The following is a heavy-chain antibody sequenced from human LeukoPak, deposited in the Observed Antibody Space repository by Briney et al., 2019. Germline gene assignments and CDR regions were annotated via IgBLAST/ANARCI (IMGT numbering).Heavy chain of an antibody. D-gene: IGHD1-26*01. CDR2: IYYSGST. J-gene: IGHJ5*02. CDR1: GGSISSGDYY. V-gene: IGHV4-30-4*08. Sequence: SETLSLTCTVSGGSISSGDYYWSWIRQPPGKGLEWIGYIYYSGSTYYNPSLKSRVTISVDTSKNQFSLKLSSVTAADTAVYYCARDCEGEPNWFDPWGQGTLVTVSS. CDR3: ARDCEGEPNWFDP.